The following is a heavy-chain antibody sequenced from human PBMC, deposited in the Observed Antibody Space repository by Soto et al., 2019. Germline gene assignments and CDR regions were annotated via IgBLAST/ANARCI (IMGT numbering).Heavy chain of an antibody. CDR3: ARAVWGNWFDP. D-gene: IGHD3-16*01. J-gene: IGHJ5*02. Sequence: SETLSLTCTVSGGSISSYYWIWIRQPPGKGLEWIGYIYYSGSTNYNPSLKSRVTISVDTSKNQFSLKLSSVTAADTAVYYCARAVWGNWFDPWGQGTLVTVSS. CDR2: IYYSGST. V-gene: IGHV4-59*01. CDR1: GGSISSYY.